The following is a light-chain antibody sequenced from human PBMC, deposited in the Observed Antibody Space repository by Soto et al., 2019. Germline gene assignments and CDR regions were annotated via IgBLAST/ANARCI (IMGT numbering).Light chain of an antibody. J-gene: IGKJ3*01. CDR2: GAS. CDR1: QRVSSN. V-gene: IGKV3-15*01. Sequence: EIVMTQSPAPLSVSPGERATLSCRASQRVSSNLAWYQQKPGQAPRLLIYGASTRATGIPARFSGSGSGTEFTLTISSLQSEDFAVYYCQQYNNWPPLFTFGSGTKVDIK. CDR3: QQYNNWPPLFT.